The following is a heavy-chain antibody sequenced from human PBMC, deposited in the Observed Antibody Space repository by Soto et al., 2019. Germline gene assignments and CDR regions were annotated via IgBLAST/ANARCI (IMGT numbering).Heavy chain of an antibody. CDR1: GFTFSGSD. Sequence: EVQLVESGGGLVQPGGSLRLSCAASGFTFSGSDMNWVRHTRGKGLEWVSGSGTGGDTYYADSVRGRLTSSGEHAQGSWYIQMNRLRVEHTAVYYCVRERGLTATAGAFNIGGQATMVTVSS. D-gene: IGHD5-12*01. CDR2: SGTGGDT. V-gene: IGHV3-13*01. J-gene: IGHJ3*02. CDR3: VRERGLTATAGAFNI.